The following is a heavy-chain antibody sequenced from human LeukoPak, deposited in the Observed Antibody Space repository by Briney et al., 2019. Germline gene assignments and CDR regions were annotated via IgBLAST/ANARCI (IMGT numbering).Heavy chain of an antibody. V-gene: IGHV1-69*02. D-gene: IGHD5-12*01. Sequence: ASVKVSCKASGGTFSSYTISWVRQAPGQGLEWMGRIIPILGIANYAQKFQGRVTITADKSTSTAYMELSSLRSEDTAVYYCARYPHSGNDYYFDYWGQGTLVTVSS. CDR1: GGTFSSYT. CDR3: ARYPHSGNDYYFDY. J-gene: IGHJ4*02. CDR2: IIPILGIA.